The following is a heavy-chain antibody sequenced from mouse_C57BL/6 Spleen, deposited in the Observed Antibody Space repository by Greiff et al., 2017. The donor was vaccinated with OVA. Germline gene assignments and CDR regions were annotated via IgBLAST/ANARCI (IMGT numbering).Heavy chain of an antibody. D-gene: IGHD2-1*01. V-gene: IGHV5-17*01. CDR2: ISSGSSTL. J-gene: IGHJ4*01. CDR1: GFTFSDYG. Sequence: EVKLVESGGGLVKPGGSLKLSCAASGFTFSDYGMHWVRQAPEKGLEWVAYISSGSSTLYYADTVKGRFTISRDNAKNTLFLQMTSLRSEDTAMYYCARGVTGYAMDYWGQGTSVTVSS. CDR3: ARGVTGYAMDY.